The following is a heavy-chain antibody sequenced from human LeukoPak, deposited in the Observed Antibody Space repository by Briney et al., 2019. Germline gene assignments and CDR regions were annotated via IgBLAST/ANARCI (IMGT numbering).Heavy chain of an antibody. CDR1: GGTFSSYA. CDR3: ARDGIAVAGPFDY. Sequence: SVKVSCKASGGTFSSYAISWVRQAPGQGLEWMGGIIPIFGTANYAQKSQGRVTITADESTSTAYMELSSLRSEDTAVYYCARDGIAVAGPFDYWGQGTLVTVSS. J-gene: IGHJ4*02. D-gene: IGHD6-19*01. V-gene: IGHV1-69*13. CDR2: IIPIFGTA.